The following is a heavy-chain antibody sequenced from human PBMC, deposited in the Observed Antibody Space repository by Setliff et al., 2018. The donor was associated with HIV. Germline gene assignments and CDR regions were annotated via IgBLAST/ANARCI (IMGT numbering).Heavy chain of an antibody. CDR2: IYFTGSS. CDR1: GGSISTYY. J-gene: IGHJ3*01. V-gene: IGHV4-59*01. CDR3: ARVQMAYAAFDV. Sequence: LSETLSLTCTVSGGSISTYYWSWIRQPPGKGLEWIGSIYFTGSSDNNPSLKSRVTLSVDTSKHQSSLKLSSVTAADTAVYYCARVQMAYAAFDVWGQGTMVTVSS. D-gene: IGHD4-17*01.